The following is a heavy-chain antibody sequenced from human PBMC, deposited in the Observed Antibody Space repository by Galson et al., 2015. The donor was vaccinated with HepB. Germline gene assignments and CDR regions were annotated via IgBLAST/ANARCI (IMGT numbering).Heavy chain of an antibody. CDR3: ARDNRVMIFGVVTYDY. CDR2: ISSSSSYI. V-gene: IGHV3-21*01. D-gene: IGHD3-3*01. CDR1: GFTFSSYS. Sequence: SLRLSCAASGFTFSSYSMNWVRQAPGKGLEWVSSISSSSSYIYYADSVKGRFTISRDNAKNSLYLQMNSLRAEDTAVYYCARDNRVMIFGVVTYDYWGQGTLVTVSS. J-gene: IGHJ4*02.